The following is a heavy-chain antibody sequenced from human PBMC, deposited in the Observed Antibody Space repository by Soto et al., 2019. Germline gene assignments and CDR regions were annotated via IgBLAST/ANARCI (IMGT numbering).Heavy chain of an antibody. Sequence: KPSETLSLTCAVSGGSITSYFWSWIRQSPGKGLEWIGYIYYSGSTKYNPSLQSRVTMSVDTSKNQFSLKLSSVTAADTAMYYCARDRYYDSTGYYDYWGQGTLVTAPQ. J-gene: IGHJ4*02. CDR1: GGSITSYF. CDR3: ARDRYYDSTGYYDY. V-gene: IGHV4-59*01. D-gene: IGHD3-22*01. CDR2: IYYSGST.